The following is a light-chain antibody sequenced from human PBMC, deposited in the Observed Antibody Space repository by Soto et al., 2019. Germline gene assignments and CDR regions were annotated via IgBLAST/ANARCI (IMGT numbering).Light chain of an antibody. CDR2: DAS. CDR1: QSISSW. V-gene: IGKV1-5*01. J-gene: IGKJ1*01. CDR3: QQYNSYSRT. Sequence: IFFASVGDSVTINCLASQSISSWLAWYQQKPGKAPNLLIYDASSLESGVPSRFSGSGSGTEFTLTISSLQPDDFATYYCQQYNSYSRTFGQGTKVDIK.